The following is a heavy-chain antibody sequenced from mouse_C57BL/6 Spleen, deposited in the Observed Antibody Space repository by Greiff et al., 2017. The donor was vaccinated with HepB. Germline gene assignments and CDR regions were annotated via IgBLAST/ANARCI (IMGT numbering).Heavy chain of an antibody. V-gene: IGHV1-50*01. Sequence: VQLQQSGAELVKPGASVKLSCKASGYTFTSYWMQWVKQRPGQGLEWIGEIDPSDSYTNYNQKFKGKATLTVDTSSSTAYMQLSSLTSEDSAVYYCARGGYFWGQGTTLTVSS. CDR2: IDPSDSYT. D-gene: IGHD3-1*01. J-gene: IGHJ2*01. CDR3: ARGGYF. CDR1: GYTFTSYW.